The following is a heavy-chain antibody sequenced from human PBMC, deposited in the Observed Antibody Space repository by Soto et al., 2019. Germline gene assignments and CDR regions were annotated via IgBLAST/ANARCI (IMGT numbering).Heavy chain of an antibody. V-gene: IGHV4-31*01. CDR1: GRSISSGGYS. CDR2: ITYSGRT. CDR3: ARWVGATSFDS. D-gene: IGHD1-26*01. J-gene: IGHJ4*02. Sequence: QVQLQESGPGLVKPSQTLSLTCTVSGRSISSGGYSLSWIRQHPGKGLEWIGYITYSGRTYSNPSLTRLVTISVDTSKNHFSLKLSSVTAAYTAVDYCARWVGATSFDSWGQGTLITVSS.